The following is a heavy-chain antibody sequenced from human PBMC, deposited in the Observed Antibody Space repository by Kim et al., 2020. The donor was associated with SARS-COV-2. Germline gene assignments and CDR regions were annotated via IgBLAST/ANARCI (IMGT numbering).Heavy chain of an antibody. CDR1: GFTVSNNY. CDR2: IYSDGST. Sequence: GGSLRLSCAASGFTVSNNYLSWVRQAPGKGLEWVSAIYSDGSTYYADSVKGRFTISRDNSKNTLYLQVNSLGAEDTAVYYCARDTPTMATIYWGQGTLVTVSS. D-gene: IGHD5-18*01. V-gene: IGHV3-66*01. CDR3: ARDTPTMATIY. J-gene: IGHJ4*02.